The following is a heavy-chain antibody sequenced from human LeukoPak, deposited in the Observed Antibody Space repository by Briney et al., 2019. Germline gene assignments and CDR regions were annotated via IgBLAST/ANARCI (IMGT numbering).Heavy chain of an antibody. D-gene: IGHD2-21*01. V-gene: IGHV1-18*01. J-gene: IGHJ4*02. CDR2: ISAYNGNT. CDR3: ARGPCGGDCYWVDY. Sequence: ASVKVSCKASGYTFTSYGISWVRQAPGQGLEWMGWISAYNGNTNYAQKFQGRVTMTTDTSTSTAYMEVRSLRSDDTAVYYCARGPCGGDCYWVDYWGQGTLVTVCS. CDR1: GYTFTSYG.